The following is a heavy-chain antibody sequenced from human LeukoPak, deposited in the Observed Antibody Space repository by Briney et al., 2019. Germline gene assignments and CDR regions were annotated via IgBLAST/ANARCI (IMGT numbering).Heavy chain of an antibody. CDR1: GYTFTGYY. D-gene: IGHD2-21*01. CDR3: AREAPSTKLRYMDV. Sequence: ASVKVSCKASGYTFTGYYMHWVREAPGQGLEWMGWINPNSGGTNYAQKFQGRVTMTRDTSISTAYMELSRLRSDDTAVYYCAREAPSTKLRYMDVWGKGTTVTVSS. J-gene: IGHJ6*03. V-gene: IGHV1-2*02. CDR2: INPNSGGT.